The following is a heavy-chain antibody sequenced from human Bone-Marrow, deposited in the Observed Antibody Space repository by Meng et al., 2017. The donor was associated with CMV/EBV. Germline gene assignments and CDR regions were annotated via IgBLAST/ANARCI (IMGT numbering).Heavy chain of an antibody. J-gene: IGHJ4*02. V-gene: IGHV3-7*01. CDR3: ARAGRAYYDFWSGYSHFDY. Sequence: GESLKISCEASGFTFRSYWMSWVRQAPGKGLEWVANIKQDGSEKYYVDSVKGRFTISRDNAKNSLYLQMNSLRAEDTAVYYCARAGRAYYDFWSGYSHFDYWGQGTLVTVSS. CDR1: GFTFRSYW. CDR2: IKQDGSEK. D-gene: IGHD3-3*01.